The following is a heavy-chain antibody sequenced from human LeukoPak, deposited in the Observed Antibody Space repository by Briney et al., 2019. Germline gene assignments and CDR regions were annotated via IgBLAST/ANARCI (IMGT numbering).Heavy chain of an antibody. Sequence: PGGSLRLSCAASGFTFSSYGMHWVRQAPGKGLEWVAFIRYDGSNKYYADSVKGRFTISRDNSKNTLYLQMNSLRAEDTAVYYCARLGDDYYDSSGYSYWGQGTLVTVSS. CDR3: ARLGDDYYDSSGYSY. J-gene: IGHJ4*02. CDR2: IRYDGSNK. CDR1: GFTFSSYG. D-gene: IGHD3-22*01. V-gene: IGHV3-30*02.